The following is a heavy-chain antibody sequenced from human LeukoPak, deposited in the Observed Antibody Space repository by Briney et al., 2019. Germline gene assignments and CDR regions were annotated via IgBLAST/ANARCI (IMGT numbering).Heavy chain of an antibody. Sequence: SVKVSCKASGGTFSSYAISWVRQAPGQGLEWMGGIIPIFGTANYAQKFQGRVTITADESTSTAYMELSSLRSEDTAVYYCALPADCSSTSCSPSGAFDIWGQGTMVTVSS. CDR2: IIPIFGTA. J-gene: IGHJ3*02. CDR1: GGTFSSYA. D-gene: IGHD2-2*01. V-gene: IGHV1-69*13. CDR3: ALPADCSSTSCSPSGAFDI.